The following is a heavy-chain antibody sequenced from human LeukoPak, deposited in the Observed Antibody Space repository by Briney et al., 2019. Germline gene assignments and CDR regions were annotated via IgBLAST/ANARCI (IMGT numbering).Heavy chain of an antibody. CDR3: AKGVTYYYDSSGYRIDY. CDR1: GFTFSSYA. V-gene: IGHV3-23*01. J-gene: IGHJ4*02. Sequence: GGSLRLSCAASGFTFSSYAMSWVRQAPGKGLEWVSAISGSGGSTYYADSVKGRFTISRDNSKNTLYLQMNSPRAEDTAVYYCAKGVTYYYDSSGYRIDYWGQGTLVTVSS. CDR2: ISGSGGST. D-gene: IGHD3-22*01.